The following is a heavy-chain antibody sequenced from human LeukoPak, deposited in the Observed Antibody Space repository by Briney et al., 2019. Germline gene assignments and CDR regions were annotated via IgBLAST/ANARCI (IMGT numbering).Heavy chain of an antibody. D-gene: IGHD2-2*01. J-gene: IGHJ5*02. CDR1: GYTFTGYY. Sequence: GASVKVSCKASGYTFTGYYMHWVRQAPGQGLEWMGWINPNSGGTNYAQKFQGRVTMTRDTSISTAYMELSRLRSDDTAVYYCARDLGYCSSTSCYDPYNWFDPWGQGTLVTVSS. CDR2: INPNSGGT. CDR3: ARDLGYCSSTSCYDPYNWFDP. V-gene: IGHV1-2*02.